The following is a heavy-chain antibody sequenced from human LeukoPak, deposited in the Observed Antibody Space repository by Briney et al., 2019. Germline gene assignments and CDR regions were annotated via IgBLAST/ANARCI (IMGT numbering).Heavy chain of an antibody. CDR2: ISYNGGST. D-gene: IGHD1-26*01. CDR3: ARLAGGSYSDY. V-gene: IGHV3-64*01. Sequence: GGSLRLSCAASGFTFSSYAMNWVRQAPGKGLEYVSSISYNGGSTYYANSVKGRFTISRDNSKNTLYLQMGSLRAEDMAVYYCARLAGGSYSDYWGQGTLVTVSS. CDR1: GFTFSSYA. J-gene: IGHJ4*02.